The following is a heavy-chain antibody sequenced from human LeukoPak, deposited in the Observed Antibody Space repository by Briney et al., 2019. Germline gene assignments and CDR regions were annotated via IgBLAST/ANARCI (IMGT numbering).Heavy chain of an antibody. Sequence: PSETLSLTCAVYGGSFSGYYWSWIRQPPGKGLEWIGEINHSGSTNYNPSLKSRVTISVDTSKNQFSLKLSSVTAADTAVYYCARTTMRYGFDPWGQGTLVTVSS. J-gene: IGHJ5*02. V-gene: IGHV4-34*01. CDR1: GGSFSGYY. CDR2: INHSGST. D-gene: IGHD4-17*01. CDR3: ARTTMRYGFDP.